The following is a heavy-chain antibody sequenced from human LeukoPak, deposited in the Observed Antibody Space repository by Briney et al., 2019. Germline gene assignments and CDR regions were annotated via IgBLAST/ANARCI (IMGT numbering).Heavy chain of an antibody. V-gene: IGHV3-48*04. D-gene: IGHD1-14*01. CDR3: ARVRGPTVYTYYLDV. CDR1: GFTFYSHG. J-gene: IGHJ6*03. Sequence: GGSLRLSCAASGFTFYSHGMIWVRQAPGKGLEWVSYIYYADSVKGRFTISRDHAKNSLYLQMISLRAEDTALYSCARVRGPTVYTYYLDVWGKGTTVTVSS. CDR2: I.